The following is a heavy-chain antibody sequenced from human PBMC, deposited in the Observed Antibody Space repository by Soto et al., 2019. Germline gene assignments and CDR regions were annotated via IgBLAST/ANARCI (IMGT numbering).Heavy chain of an antibody. CDR1: GGSISSGGYS. J-gene: IGHJ4*02. CDR2: IYHSGST. Sequence: QLQLQESGSGLVKPSQTLSLTCAVSGGSISSGGYSWSWIRQPPGKGLEWIGYIYHSGSTYYNPSLKSRVTISVDRSKNQFSLKLSSVTAADTAVYYCARYSSGYFRYYLDYWGQGTLVTVSS. CDR3: ARYSSGYFRYYLDY. V-gene: IGHV4-30-2*01. D-gene: IGHD3-22*01.